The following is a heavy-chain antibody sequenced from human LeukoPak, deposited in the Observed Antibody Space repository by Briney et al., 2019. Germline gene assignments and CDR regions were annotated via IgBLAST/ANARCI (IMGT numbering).Heavy chain of an antibody. CDR2: ISGDGGIT. J-gene: IGHJ6*02. CDR3: AKGSGPGGYYYYGMDV. CDR1: EFTFNTYA. V-gene: IGHV3-23*01. Sequence: PGGSLRLSCAASEFTFNTYAVSWVRQAPGKGLEWVSAISGDGGITYYADSVRGRFTISRDNSKSTLYLQMNSLRAEDTAVYYCAKGSGPGGYYYYGMDVWGQGTTVTVSS. D-gene: IGHD2-15*01.